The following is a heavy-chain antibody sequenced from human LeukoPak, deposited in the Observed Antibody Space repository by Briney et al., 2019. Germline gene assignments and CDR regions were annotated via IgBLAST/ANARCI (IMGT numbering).Heavy chain of an antibody. D-gene: IGHD4-17*01. V-gene: IGHV3-30*04. CDR2: ISYDGSNK. CDR3: ARDGYGDYDY. CDR1: GFTFSSYA. J-gene: IGHJ4*02. Sequence: GRSLRLSCAASGFTFSSYAMHWVRQAPGKGLEWVAVISYDGSNKYYADSVKGRFTISRDNSKNTLYLQMNSLRAEDTAVYYCARDGYGDYDYWGQGTLVTVSS.